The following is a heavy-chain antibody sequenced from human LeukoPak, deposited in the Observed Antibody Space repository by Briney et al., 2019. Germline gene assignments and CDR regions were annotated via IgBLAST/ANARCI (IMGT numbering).Heavy chain of an antibody. CDR3: ASSGSWGPSDY. Sequence: SETLSLTCAVYGGSFSVYYWSWIRQPPGKGLEWIGEINHSGSTNYNPSLKSRVTISVDTSKDQFSLKVTSVTAADSAIYYCASSGSWGPSDYWGQGLMVTVSS. V-gene: IGHV4-34*01. CDR1: GGSFSVYY. J-gene: IGHJ4*02. CDR2: INHSGST. D-gene: IGHD1-26*01.